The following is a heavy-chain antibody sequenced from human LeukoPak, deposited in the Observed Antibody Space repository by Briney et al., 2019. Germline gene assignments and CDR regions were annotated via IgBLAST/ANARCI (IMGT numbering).Heavy chain of an antibody. CDR2: MNPNSGNT. D-gene: IGHD6-19*01. Sequence: ASVKVSCKASGGTFSSYAISWVRQAPGQGLEWMGWMNPNSGNTGYAQKFQGRVTMTRNTSISTAYMELSSLRSEDTAVYYCARADVAVAGTSSRDFDYWGQGTLVTVSS. J-gene: IGHJ4*02. CDR3: ARADVAVAGTSSRDFDY. CDR1: GGTFSSYA. V-gene: IGHV1-8*02.